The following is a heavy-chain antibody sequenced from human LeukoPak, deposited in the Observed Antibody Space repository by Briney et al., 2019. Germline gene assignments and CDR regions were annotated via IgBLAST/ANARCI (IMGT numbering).Heavy chain of an antibody. D-gene: IGHD6-19*01. J-gene: IGHJ4*02. CDR1: GGTFSSYA. CDR3: ARAPVSRGWYGAFDY. CDR2: IIPILGIA. V-gene: IGHV1-69*04. Sequence: SVKVSCKASGGTFSSYAISWVRQAPGQGLEWMGRIIPILGIANYAQKFQGRVTITADKSTSTAYMELSSLRSEDTAVYYCARAPVSRGWYGAFDYWGQGTLVTVSP.